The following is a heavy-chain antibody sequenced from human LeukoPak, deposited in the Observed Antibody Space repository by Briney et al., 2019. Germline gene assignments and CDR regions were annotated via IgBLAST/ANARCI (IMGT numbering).Heavy chain of an antibody. Sequence: GAAVTVSFTCSGYTFTINRNSWGRQGQGQGRGGMGWISVYNGNTNYEQKLQGRVTITTDTSTSTAYMELSSLRSDDTAVYYCARDTPRYCSSTSCYAFDIWGQGTMVTVSS. CDR3: ARDTPRYCSSTSCYAFDI. D-gene: IGHD2-2*01. CDR2: ISVYNGNT. J-gene: IGHJ3*02. CDR1: GYTFTINR. V-gene: IGHV1-18*04.